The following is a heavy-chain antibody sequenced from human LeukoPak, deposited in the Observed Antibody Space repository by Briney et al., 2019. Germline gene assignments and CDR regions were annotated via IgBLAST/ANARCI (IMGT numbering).Heavy chain of an antibody. D-gene: IGHD2-15*01. CDR3: ARAPGAALD. CDR1: GGSFSGYY. J-gene: IGHJ4*02. V-gene: IGHV4-34*01. Sequence: SETLSLTCAVYGGSFSGYYWSWIRQPPGKGLEWIGEINHRGSTNYNPSLKSRVAVSLDTSKNQFPLKLSSVTAADTAVYYCARAPGAALDWGQGTLVTVSS. CDR2: INHRGST.